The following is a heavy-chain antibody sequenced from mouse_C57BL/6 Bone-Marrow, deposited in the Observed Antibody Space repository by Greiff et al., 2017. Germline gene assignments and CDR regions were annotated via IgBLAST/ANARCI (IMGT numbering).Heavy chain of an antibody. J-gene: IGHJ2*01. CDR1: GYTFTSYW. CDR3: ASHTSSTIPYFDY. Sequence: QVQLQQPGAELVKPGASVKMSCKASGYTFTSYWITWVKQRPGQGLEWIGDIYPGSGSTNYNEKFKSKATLTVDTSSSTAYLQLSSLTSEDSAVYYCASHTSSTIPYFDYWGQGTTRTVSS. D-gene: IGHD2-1*01. V-gene: IGHV1-55*01. CDR2: IYPGSGST.